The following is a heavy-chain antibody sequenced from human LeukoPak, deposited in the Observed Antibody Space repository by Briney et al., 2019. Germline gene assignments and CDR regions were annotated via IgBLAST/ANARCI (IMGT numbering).Heavy chain of an antibody. CDR3: ARGSASDDSSAVEVYYYYMDV. D-gene: IGHD3-22*01. CDR2: IYYSGNT. Sequence: SETLSLTCTVSGVSISSSNSYWGWIRQPPGKGQEWIASIYYSGNTYYNASLKSRVTISVDTSKNQFSLKLSSVTAADTAVYYCARGSASDDSSAVEVYYYYMDVWGKGTTVTVSS. J-gene: IGHJ6*03. CDR1: GVSISSSNSY. V-gene: IGHV4-39*07.